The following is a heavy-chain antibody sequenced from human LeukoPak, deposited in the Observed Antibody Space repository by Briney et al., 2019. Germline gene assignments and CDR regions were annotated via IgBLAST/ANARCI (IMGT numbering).Heavy chain of an antibody. J-gene: IGHJ4*02. D-gene: IGHD2-2*01. CDR1: GYTFTDY. V-gene: IGHV1-2*02. Sequence: ASVKVSCKASGYTFTDYMHWVRQAPGQGFEWMGWINPNDGDTNYAQKFQGRVTMTRDTSISAAHMEVSRLRSDDTAVYYCARANFLYCSSTTCLFDYWGQGTLVTVSS. CDR3: ARANFLYCSSTTCLFDY. CDR2: INPNDGDT.